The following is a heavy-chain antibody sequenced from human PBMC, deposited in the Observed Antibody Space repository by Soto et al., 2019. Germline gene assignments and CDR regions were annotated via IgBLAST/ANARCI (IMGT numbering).Heavy chain of an antibody. CDR1: GFTFSSYA. Sequence: EVQLLESGGGLVQPGGSLRLSCAASGFTFSSYAMSWVRQAPGMGLEWVSVISGSGYDTYYADTVKGRFTVSRDNSNNTVYLQMNSLRAEDTAVYYCAKEETVLVNYYYYYGMDVWGQGTTVTVSS. CDR3: AKEETVLVNYYYYYGMDV. CDR2: ISGSGYDT. V-gene: IGHV3-23*01. J-gene: IGHJ6*02. D-gene: IGHD4-17*01.